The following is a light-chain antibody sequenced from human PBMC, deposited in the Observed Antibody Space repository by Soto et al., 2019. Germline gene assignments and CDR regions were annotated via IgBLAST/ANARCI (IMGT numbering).Light chain of an antibody. CDR1: RGIGNA. CDR2: SAS. Sequence: GARVTITCRPSRGIGNALSWYQQKPGTVPKLLIHSASTLQSGVPSRFSGSGSGTDFTLTISSLQPEDVASYYCQKYDSAPTFGPGTKVDI. CDR3: QKYDSAPT. V-gene: IGKV1-27*01. J-gene: IGKJ1*01.